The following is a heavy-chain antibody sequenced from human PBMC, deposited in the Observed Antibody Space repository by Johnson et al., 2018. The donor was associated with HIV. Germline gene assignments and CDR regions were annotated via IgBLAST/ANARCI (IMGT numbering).Heavy chain of an antibody. J-gene: IGHJ3*02. CDR3: ARAYSYGVFDI. CDR1: GFTVSSNY. V-gene: IGHV3-66*01. Sequence: VQLVESGGGLVQPGGSLRLSCAASGFTVSSNYMSWVRQTPGKGLEWVSVIYSGGSTYYADSVKGRFTISRDNSKKTLYLQMNTLRPEDTAVYYCARAYSYGVFDIWGQGIMVTVSS. CDR2: IYSGGST. D-gene: IGHD5-18*01.